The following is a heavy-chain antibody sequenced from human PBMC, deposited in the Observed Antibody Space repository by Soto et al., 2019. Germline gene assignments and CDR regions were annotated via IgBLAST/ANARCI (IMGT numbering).Heavy chain of an antibody. CDR3: ARGGAYSSGPQYD. Sequence: EVQLVESGGGLVQPGGSLRLSCATSGFSFSGYWIHWVRQAPGKGLVWVSHIKGDGSSTNYADSVKGRFTISRDYAKNTLYLQMNSLRVEDTAVYYCARGGAYSSGPQYDWGQGTLVTVSS. V-gene: IGHV3-74*01. CDR2: IKGDGSST. D-gene: IGHD5-18*01. J-gene: IGHJ4*02. CDR1: GFSFSGYW.